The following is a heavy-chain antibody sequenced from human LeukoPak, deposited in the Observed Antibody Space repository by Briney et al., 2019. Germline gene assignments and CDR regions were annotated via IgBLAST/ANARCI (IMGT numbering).Heavy chain of an antibody. V-gene: IGHV3-48*02. Sequence: PGGSLRLSCAASGFTFSSYSMNWVRQTPGKGLEWLSYISSGGSGLYYADSEKGRFTISRDNAKNSLYLQMNSLTDEDTAVYYCARDPSVGPTPFDFWGQGTLVTVSS. D-gene: IGHD4-23*01. CDR1: GFTFSSYS. CDR3: ARDPSVGPTPFDF. CDR2: ISSGGSGL. J-gene: IGHJ4*02.